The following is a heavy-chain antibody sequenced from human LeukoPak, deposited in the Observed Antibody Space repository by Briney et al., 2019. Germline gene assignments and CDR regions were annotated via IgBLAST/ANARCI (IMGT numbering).Heavy chain of an antibody. V-gene: IGHV4-59*01. D-gene: IGHD1-26*01. CDR1: GGSISSYY. Sequence: SETLSLTCTVSGGSISSYYWSWIREPPGKGLEWIGYIYYSGSTNYNPSLKSRVTISVDTSKNQFSLKLSSVTAADTAAYYCARSDLIVGLGAFDIWGQGTMVTVSS. J-gene: IGHJ3*02. CDR2: IYYSGST. CDR3: ARSDLIVGLGAFDI.